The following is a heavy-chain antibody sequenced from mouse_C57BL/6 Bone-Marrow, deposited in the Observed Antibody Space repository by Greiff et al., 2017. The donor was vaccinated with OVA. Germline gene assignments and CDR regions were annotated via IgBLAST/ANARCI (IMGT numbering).Heavy chain of an antibody. Sequence: EVQLQESGAELVRPGASVKLSCTASGFNIKDDYMHWVKQRPEQGLEWIGWIDPENGDTEYASKFQGKATITADTSSNPAYLQLSSLTSEDTAVYYCTTRWYLDYWGQGTTLTVSS. CDR2: IDPENGDT. CDR3: TTRWYLDY. V-gene: IGHV14-4*01. D-gene: IGHD2-1*01. CDR1: GFNIKDDY. J-gene: IGHJ2*01.